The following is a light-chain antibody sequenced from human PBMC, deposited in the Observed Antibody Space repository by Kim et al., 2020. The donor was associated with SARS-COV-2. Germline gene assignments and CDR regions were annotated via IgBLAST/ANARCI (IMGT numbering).Light chain of an antibody. CDR3: QVWDSSSDHPRV. V-gene: IGLV3-21*04. CDR1: NIGSKS. CDR2: YDS. Sequence: PGKTARTTEWENNIGSKSLHCYQQKPGQAPGLVIYYDSDRPSGIPERFSGSNSGNTATLTISRVEAGDEADYYCQVWDSSSDHPRVFGGGTQLTVL. J-gene: IGLJ3*02.